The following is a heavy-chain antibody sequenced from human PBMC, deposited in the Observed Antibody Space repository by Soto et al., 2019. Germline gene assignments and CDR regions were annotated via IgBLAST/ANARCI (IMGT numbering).Heavy chain of an antibody. J-gene: IGHJ4*02. CDR1: GFTFSSYE. D-gene: IGHD3-22*01. CDR3: AREWYYYDSSCAFDY. CDR2: ISSSGSTI. Sequence: WGSLRLSCAASGFTFSSYEMNWFRQAPGKGLEWVSYISSSGSTIYYADSVKGRFTISRDNAKNSLYLQMNSLRAEDTAVYYCAREWYYYDSSCAFDYWGQGTLVTVSS. V-gene: IGHV3-48*03.